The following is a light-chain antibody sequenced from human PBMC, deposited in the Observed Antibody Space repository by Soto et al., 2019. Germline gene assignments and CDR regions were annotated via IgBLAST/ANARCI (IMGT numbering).Light chain of an antibody. CDR1: QSVSSSY. CDR2: GAS. V-gene: IGKV3-20*01. J-gene: IGKJ5*01. CDR3: QQYGSSPLT. Sequence: EIVLTQSPGTLSLSPGERATLSCRASQSVSSSYLAWYQQKPGQAPRLLIYGASSRATGIPDRFSGSGSGKDFTLTIIRLEPEDFAVYYCQQYGSSPLTFGQGTRLEIK.